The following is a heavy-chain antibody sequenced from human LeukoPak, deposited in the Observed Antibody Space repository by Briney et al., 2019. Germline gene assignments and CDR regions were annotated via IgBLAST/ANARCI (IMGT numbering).Heavy chain of an antibody. Sequence: GGSLRLSCAASGFTFSTCAMSWVRQAPGKGLEWVSGISGSGGDTYYADSVKGRFTISRDKSKNTLYLQMNSLRAEDTAVYYCAKDRYYSSAWYGGDYWGQGTLVTVSS. CDR3: AKDRYYSSAWYGGDY. V-gene: IGHV3-23*01. CDR2: ISGSGGDT. CDR1: GFTFSTCA. J-gene: IGHJ4*02. D-gene: IGHD6-19*01.